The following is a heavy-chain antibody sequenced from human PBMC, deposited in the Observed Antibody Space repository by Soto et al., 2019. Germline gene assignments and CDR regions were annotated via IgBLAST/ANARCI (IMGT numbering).Heavy chain of an antibody. J-gene: IGHJ4*02. CDR3: AGARGARYFDY. D-gene: IGHD2-15*01. V-gene: IGHV4-61*01. CDR2: IYYSGST. Sequence: PSETLSLTCTVSGGSVSSGSYYWSWIRQPPGKGLEWIGYIYYSGSTNYNPSLKSRVTISVDTSKNQFSLKLSSVTAADTAVYYCAGARGARYFDYWGQGTLVTVSS. CDR1: GGSVSSGSYY.